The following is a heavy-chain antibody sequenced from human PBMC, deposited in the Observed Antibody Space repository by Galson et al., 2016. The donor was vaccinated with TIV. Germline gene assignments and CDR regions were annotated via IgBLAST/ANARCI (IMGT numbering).Heavy chain of an antibody. D-gene: IGHD3-3*01. J-gene: IGHJ6*02. V-gene: IGHV4-34*01. CDR1: GGSFSGYY. Sequence: TLSLTCAVYGGSFSGYYRSWIRQPPGKGLEWIGEINHSGSTNYNVSLKSRVTISVDTSKNQFSLKLTSVHAADTAVYYCARDLNYDFWSGYYVNDSYNGMDVWGQGTTVTVSS. CDR2: INHSGST. CDR3: ARDLNYDFWSGYYVNDSYNGMDV.